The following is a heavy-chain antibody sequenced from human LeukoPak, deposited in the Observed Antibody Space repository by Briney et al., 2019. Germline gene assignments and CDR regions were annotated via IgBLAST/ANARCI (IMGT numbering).Heavy chain of an antibody. J-gene: IGHJ4*02. CDR1: GFTFSSYS. CDR3: AREEYSGSLLTLDY. Sequence: GGSLRLSCAASGFTFSSYSMNWVRQAPGKGLEWVSAINSALNTYYADSVRGRFTISRDNSKNTLYLQVNSLRADDTAVYYCAREEYSGSLLTLDYWGQGTLVTVSS. CDR2: INSALNT. D-gene: IGHD1-26*01. V-gene: IGHV3-23*01.